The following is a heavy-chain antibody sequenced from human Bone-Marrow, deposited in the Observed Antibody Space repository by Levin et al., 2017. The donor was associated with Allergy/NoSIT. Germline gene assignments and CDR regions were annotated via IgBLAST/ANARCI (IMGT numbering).Heavy chain of an antibody. V-gene: IGHV5-51*01. D-gene: IGHD2-2*02. CDR3: ARLGSTGCNSQCYYYHMDV. J-gene: IGHJ6*03. CDR1: GYSFRHFW. CDR2: IYPGDSET. Sequence: KVSCEASGYSFRHFWIGWVRQMPGKGLEWVGIIYPGDSETRISPSFQGQVTISADMSISTAYLQWSSVKTSDTASYYCARLGSTGCNSQCYYYHMDVWGKGTTVTVSS.